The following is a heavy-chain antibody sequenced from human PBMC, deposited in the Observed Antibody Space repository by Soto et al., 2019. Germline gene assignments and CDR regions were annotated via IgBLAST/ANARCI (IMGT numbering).Heavy chain of an antibody. V-gene: IGHV3-30-3*01. J-gene: IGHJ4*02. CDR3: ARDPDSSGYYVFDY. CDR1: GFTFGSYA. CDR2: MSYDGSNN. Sequence: SLRLSCATSGFTFGSYAMHWVRQAPGKGLEWVAVMSYDGSNNYYADSVKGRFTISRDNFKNRLYLQMNSLRDEDTAVYYCARDPDSSGYYVFDYWGQGTLVTVSS. D-gene: IGHD3-22*01.